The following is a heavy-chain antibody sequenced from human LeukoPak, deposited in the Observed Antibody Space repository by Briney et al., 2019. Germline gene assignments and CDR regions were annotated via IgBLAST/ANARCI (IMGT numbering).Heavy chain of an antibody. D-gene: IGHD2-2*01. CDR2: INHSGST. CDR3: ARGPRNIVVVPAARQYYFDY. J-gene: IGHJ4*02. CDR1: GGSFSGYY. Sequence: SETLSLTCAVYGGSFSGYYWSWIRQPPGKGLEWIGEINHSGSTNYNPSLKSRVTISVDTSKNQFSLKLSSVTAADTAVYYCARGPRNIVVVPAARQYYFDYWGQGTLVTVSS. V-gene: IGHV4-34*01.